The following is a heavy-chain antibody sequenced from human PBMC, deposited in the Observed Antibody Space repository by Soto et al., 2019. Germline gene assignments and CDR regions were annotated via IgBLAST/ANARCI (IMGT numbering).Heavy chain of an antibody. CDR3: ASRSAGVYAANYFFVY. CDR2: ISENGGNT. Sequence: PGGSMRLXCAASGFTFSSHAMTWVRQAPGKGLEWVSSISENGGNTIYADSVKGRFAISRDNSKNTLYLHMNSLIAEDTAVYYCASRSAGVYAANYFFVYWGLGTLVTVSS. CDR1: GFTFSSHA. V-gene: IGHV3-23*01. J-gene: IGHJ4*02. D-gene: IGHD2-8*01.